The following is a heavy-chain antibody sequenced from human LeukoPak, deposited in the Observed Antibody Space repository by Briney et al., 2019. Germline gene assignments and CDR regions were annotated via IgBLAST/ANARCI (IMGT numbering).Heavy chain of an antibody. V-gene: IGHV4-59*01. CDR2: IYYSGST. J-gene: IGHJ3*02. CDR1: GGSISSYY. CDR3: AREDYGGSWGAFDI. Sequence: SETLSLTCTVSGGSISSYYWSWIRQPPGKGLEWIGYIYYSGSTNYNPSLKSRVTISVDTSKNQFSLKLSSVTAADTAVYYCAREDYGGSWGAFDIWGQGKMVTVSS. D-gene: IGHD4-17*01.